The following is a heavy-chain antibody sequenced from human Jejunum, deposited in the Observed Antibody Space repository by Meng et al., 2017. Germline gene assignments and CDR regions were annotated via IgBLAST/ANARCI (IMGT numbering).Heavy chain of an antibody. Sequence: GESLKISCAASGFTFSSYEMNWVRQAPGKGLEWVSHISKRDSIINYADSVKGRFTISRDNAKNSLYLQMNSLRAEDTAVYYCVADSLGEPPDYWGQGTLVTVSS. CDR3: VADSLGEPPDY. CDR2: ISKRDSII. V-gene: IGHV3-48*03. J-gene: IGHJ4*02. CDR1: GFTFSSYE. D-gene: IGHD3-3*02.